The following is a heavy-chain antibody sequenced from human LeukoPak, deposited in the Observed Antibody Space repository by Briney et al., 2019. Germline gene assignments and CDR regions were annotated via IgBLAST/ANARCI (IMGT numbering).Heavy chain of an antibody. J-gene: IGHJ3*02. V-gene: IGHV1-2*02. D-gene: IGHD3-22*01. Sequence: ASVKVSCKASGYTFTGHYMHWVRQAPGQGLEWMGWINPNSGGTNYAQKFQGRVTMTRDTSISTAYMELRSLRPDDTAVYYCARVADYYDSSGPAGAFDIWGQGTMVTVSS. CDR3: ARVADYYDSSGPAGAFDI. CDR1: GYTFTGHY. CDR2: INPNSGGT.